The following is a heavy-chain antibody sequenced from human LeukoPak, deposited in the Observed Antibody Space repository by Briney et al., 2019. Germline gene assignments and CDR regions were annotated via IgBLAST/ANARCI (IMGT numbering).Heavy chain of an antibody. D-gene: IGHD2-2*01. CDR2: INHSGST. CDR1: GGSFSGYC. J-gene: IGHJ6*04. Sequence: SETLSLTCAVYGGSFSGYCWSWIRQPPGKGLEWIGEINHSGSTNYNPSLKSRVTTSVDTSKNQFSLKLSSVTAADTAVYYCARRFGGYCSSTRCYYYSMDVWGKGTTVTVSS. CDR3: ARRFGGYCSSTRCYYYSMDV. V-gene: IGHV4-34*01.